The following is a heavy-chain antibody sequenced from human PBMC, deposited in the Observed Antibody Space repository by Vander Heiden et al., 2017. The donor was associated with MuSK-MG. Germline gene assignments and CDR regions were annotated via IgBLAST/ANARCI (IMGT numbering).Heavy chain of an antibody. V-gene: IGHV1-2*02. D-gene: IGHD1-26*01. CDR1: GYSFTGYH. J-gene: IGHJ2*01. CDR3: ASGPKSQSGFDL. Sequence: QVQLAQSGAEAKKPGSSVNFSCKASGYSFTGYHMHSVRQGPGKGLGWIGWINTNSGGTNYAQRFQGRVTMTRDTSISTAYMELSRLRSGDTAVYYCASGPKSQSGFDLWGRGTLVTVSS. CDR2: INTNSGGT.